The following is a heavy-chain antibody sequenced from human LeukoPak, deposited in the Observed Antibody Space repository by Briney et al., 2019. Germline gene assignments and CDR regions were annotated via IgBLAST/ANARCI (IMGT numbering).Heavy chain of an antibody. Sequence: GGSLTLSCAASGFTVSSNYMSWVRQAPGKGLQWVPVIYSGGRTYYTDSVKGRFTISRDNSKNTLYLQMNSLRAEDTAVYYCARGGHFDWLLSWFDPWGQGTLVTVSS. CDR1: GFTVSSNY. CDR2: IYSGGRT. J-gene: IGHJ5*02. CDR3: ARGGHFDWLLSWFDP. V-gene: IGHV3-66*01. D-gene: IGHD3-9*01.